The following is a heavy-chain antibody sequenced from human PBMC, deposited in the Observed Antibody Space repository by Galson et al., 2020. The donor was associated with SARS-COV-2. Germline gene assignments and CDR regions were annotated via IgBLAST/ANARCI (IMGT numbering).Heavy chain of an antibody. Sequence: SLKISCAASGFTFDDYAMHWVRQAPGKGLEWVSGISWNSGSIGYADSVKGRFTISRDNAKNSLYLQMNSLRAEDTALYYCAKDTPLEWSFDLWGRGTLVTVSS. CDR3: AKDTPLEWSFDL. CDR1: GFTFDDYA. D-gene: IGHD3-3*01. J-gene: IGHJ2*01. V-gene: IGHV3-9*01. CDR2: ISWNSGSI.